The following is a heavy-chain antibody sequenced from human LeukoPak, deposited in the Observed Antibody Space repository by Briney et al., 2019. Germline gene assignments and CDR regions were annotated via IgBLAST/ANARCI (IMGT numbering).Heavy chain of an antibody. CDR1: GFTFSSYG. J-gene: IGHJ4*02. CDR3: ARDLVDTAIGTLDY. V-gene: IGHV3-33*01. D-gene: IGHD5-18*01. Sequence: GGSLRLSCAASGFTFSSYGMHWVRQAPGKGLEWVAVIWYDGSNKYYSDSVKGRFTISRDNSKNTLYLQMNSLRAEDTAVYYCARDLVDTAIGTLDYWGQGTLVTVSS. CDR2: IWYDGSNK.